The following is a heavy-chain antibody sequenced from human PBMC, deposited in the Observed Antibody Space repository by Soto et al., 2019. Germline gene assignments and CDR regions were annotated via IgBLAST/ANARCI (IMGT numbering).Heavy chain of an antibody. CDR2: MNPNSGNT. J-gene: IGHJ4*02. Sequence: ASVKVSCKASGYTFTSYDINWVRQATGQGLEWMGWMNPNSGNTGYGQKFQGRVTMTRNTSISTAYMELSSLRSEDTAVYYCARLGGDYGDDGEYFDYWGQGTLVTVSS. V-gene: IGHV1-8*01. CDR3: ARLGGDYGDDGEYFDY. D-gene: IGHD4-17*01. CDR1: GYTFTSYD.